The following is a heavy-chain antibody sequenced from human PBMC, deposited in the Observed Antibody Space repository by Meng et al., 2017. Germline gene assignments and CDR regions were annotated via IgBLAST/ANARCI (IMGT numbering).Heavy chain of an antibody. V-gene: IGHV4-34*01. CDR2: INHSGST. Sequence: SETLSLTCAVYGGSFSGYYWSWIRQPPGKGLEWIGEINHSGSTNYNPSLKSRATISVDTSKNQFSLKLGSVTAADTAVYYCARGRVAVAGSGGIDYWGQGTLVTVSS. J-gene: IGHJ4*02. CDR3: ARGRVAVAGSGGIDY. CDR1: GGSFSGYY. D-gene: IGHD6-19*01.